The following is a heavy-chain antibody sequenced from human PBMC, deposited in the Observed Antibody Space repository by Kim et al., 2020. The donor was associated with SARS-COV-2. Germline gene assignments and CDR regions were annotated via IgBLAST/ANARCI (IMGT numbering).Heavy chain of an antibody. D-gene: IGHD3-9*01. Sequence: GGSLRLSCAASGFTFSSCAIHWVRQAPGKGLEWVAVISYDGSNKYYADSVKGRFTISRDNSKNTLYLQMNSLRAEDTAVYYCARDGRFHYDILTDYYD. J-gene: IGHJ6*01. CDR3: ARDGRFHYDILTDYYD. V-gene: IGHV3-30-3*01. CDR2: ISYDGSNK. CDR1: GFTFSSCA.